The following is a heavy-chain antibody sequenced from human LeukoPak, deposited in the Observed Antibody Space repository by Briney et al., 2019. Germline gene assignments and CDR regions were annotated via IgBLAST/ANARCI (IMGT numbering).Heavy chain of an antibody. D-gene: IGHD3-10*01. CDR1: GGSLSSYY. CDR2: IYYSGST. CDR3: ASSGSSGRIYY. Sequence: SETLSLTCTVSGGSLSSYYWSWIRQPPGKGLEWIGYIYYSGSTNYNPSLKSRVTISVDTSTNQFSLKLSSVTAADTAVYYCASSGSSGRIYYWGQGTLVTVSS. V-gene: IGHV4-59*12. J-gene: IGHJ4*02.